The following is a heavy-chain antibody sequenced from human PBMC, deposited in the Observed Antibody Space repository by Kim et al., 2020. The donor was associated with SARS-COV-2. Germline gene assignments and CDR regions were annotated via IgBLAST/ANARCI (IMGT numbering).Heavy chain of an antibody. D-gene: IGHD1-26*01. CDR3: ARQSGSYLQIDY. J-gene: IGHJ4*02. CDR1: GVSISSSSYY. V-gene: IGHV4-39*01. Sequence: SETLSLTCTVSGVSISSSSYYWGWIRQPPGKGLEWIGSIYYSGSTYYNPSLKSRVTISVDTSKNQFSLKLSSVTAADTAEYYCARQSGSYLQIDYGGQG. CDR2: IYYSGST.